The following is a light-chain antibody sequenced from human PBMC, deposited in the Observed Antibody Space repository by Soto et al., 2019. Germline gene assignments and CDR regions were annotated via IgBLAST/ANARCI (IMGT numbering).Light chain of an antibody. Sequence: DIHRTHSPSTLSASVVYRVTITCLASQSISSWLAWYQQKPGKAPKLLIYDASSLESGVPSRFSGSGSGTDFTLTISGLQPDDFATYYCQQYNNYPWTFGQGTKVDIK. CDR3: QQYNNYPWT. CDR2: DAS. J-gene: IGKJ1*01. CDR1: QSISSW. V-gene: IGKV1-5*01.